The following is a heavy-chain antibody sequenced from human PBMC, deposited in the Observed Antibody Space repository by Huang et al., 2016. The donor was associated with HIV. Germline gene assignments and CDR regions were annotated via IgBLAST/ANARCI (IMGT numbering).Heavy chain of an antibody. CDR1: GGSVSSGSYS. Sequence: QLHLQESGSGRVKPSQTLSLTCGVAGGSVSSGSYSLSWIRQPPGKGLEWIWYISHSETPDYNPSLTSRATISMDRSKNHFSLRLNSVTAADTAVYYCTGTLDNSVDYWGQGALVTVAA. CDR2: ISHSETP. CDR3: TGTLDNSVDY. J-gene: IGHJ4*02. V-gene: IGHV4-30-2*01. D-gene: IGHD4-4*01.